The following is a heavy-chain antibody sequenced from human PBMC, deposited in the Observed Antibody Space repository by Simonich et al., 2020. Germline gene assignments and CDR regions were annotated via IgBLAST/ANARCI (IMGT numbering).Heavy chain of an antibody. V-gene: IGHV1-2*02. CDR1: GYTFTGYY. CDR3: ARGALTGDYYYMDV. D-gene: IGHD7-27*01. Sequence: QVQLVQSGAEVKKPGASVKVSCKASGYTFTGYYMHWVRQAPGQGLEGMGRSNPNSGGTNYAQKFQGRGTMTRDTAISTADMELSRLRSDDTAVYYCARGALTGDYYYMDVWGKGTTVTVSS. J-gene: IGHJ6*03. CDR2: SNPNSGGT.